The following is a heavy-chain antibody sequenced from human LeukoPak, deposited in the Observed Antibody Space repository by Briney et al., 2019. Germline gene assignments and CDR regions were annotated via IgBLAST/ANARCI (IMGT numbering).Heavy chain of an antibody. J-gene: IGHJ5*02. V-gene: IGHV4-38-2*02. CDR2: IYLSGST. CDR3: ARERTNYCSGGSCYSGVRWFDP. Sequence: SETLSLTCTVSGYSISSGYYWGWIRQPPGKGLEWIGSIYLSGSTDYNPSLQSRVAISADTSKNQFSLKLSSVTAADTAVYYCARERTNYCSGGSCYSGVRWFDPWGLGTLVTVSS. D-gene: IGHD2-15*01. CDR1: GYSISSGYY.